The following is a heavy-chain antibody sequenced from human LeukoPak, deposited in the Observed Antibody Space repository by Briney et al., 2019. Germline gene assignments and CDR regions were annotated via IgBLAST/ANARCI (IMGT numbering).Heavy chain of an antibody. CDR3: ARGPPLYSSSSGY. J-gene: IGHJ4*02. CDR1: GFTVSSNY. D-gene: IGHD6-6*01. CDR2: IYSGGST. V-gene: IGHV3-53*01. Sequence: GGSLRLSCAASGFTVSSNYMSWVRQAPGKGLEWVSVIYSGGSTYYADSVKGRFTISRDNSKNTLYLQMNSLRAEDTAVYYCARGPPLYSSSSGYWGQGTLVTVSS.